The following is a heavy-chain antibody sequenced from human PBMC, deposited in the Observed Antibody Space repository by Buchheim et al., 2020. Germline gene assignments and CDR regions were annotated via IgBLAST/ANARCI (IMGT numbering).Heavy chain of an antibody. CDR3: AKDQYSSSSFYYHGLDV. V-gene: IGHV3-23*01. CDR2: ISGSGGST. CDR1: KFTFSSRA. D-gene: IGHD6-6*01. Sequence: EVQLLESGGGLVQPGGSLRLSCVASKFTFSSRAMTWVRQAPGKGLEWVSAISGSGGSTYYAGSVKGRFTISRDNSKNTLYLQMNSLRAEDTAVYYCAKDQYSSSSFYYHGLDVWGQGTT. J-gene: IGHJ6*02.